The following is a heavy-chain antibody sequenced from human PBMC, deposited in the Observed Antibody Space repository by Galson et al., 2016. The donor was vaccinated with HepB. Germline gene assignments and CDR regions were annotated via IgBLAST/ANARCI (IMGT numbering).Heavy chain of an antibody. CDR3: ARPYSSDSSGCPGY. V-gene: IGHV3-11*01. J-gene: IGHJ4*02. Sequence: SLRLSCAASGFTFSDYWMEWVRQAPGKGLEWVSAISNFGGTLNYADSVKGRFTISRDNSKNTLFLHMSNLRAEDTAVYYCARPYSSDSSGCPGYWGQGTRVTVSS. CDR1: GFTFSDYW. CDR2: ISNFGGTL. D-gene: IGHD3-22*01.